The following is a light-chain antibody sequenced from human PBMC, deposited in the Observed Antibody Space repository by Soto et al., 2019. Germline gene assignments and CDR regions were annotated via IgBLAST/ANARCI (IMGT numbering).Light chain of an antibody. CDR3: SSYAGRNNFYV. CDR2: EVS. Sequence: QSALTRLPSASGSPGQSVTISCTGTSSDVGGYNYVSWYQQHPGKAPKLMIYEVSKRPSGVPDRFSGSKSGNTASLTVSGLQAEDEADYYCSSYAGRNNFYVFGNGTKVTV. CDR1: SSDVGGYNY. J-gene: IGLJ1*01. V-gene: IGLV2-8*01.